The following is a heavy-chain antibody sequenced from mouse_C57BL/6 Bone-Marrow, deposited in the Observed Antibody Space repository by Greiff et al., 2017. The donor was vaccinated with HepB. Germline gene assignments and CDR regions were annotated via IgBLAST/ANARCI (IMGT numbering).Heavy chain of an antibody. Sequence: EVHLVESGGGLVKPGGSLKLSCAASGFTFSSYAMSWVRQTPEKRLEWVATISDGGSYTYYPDNVKGRFTISRDNAKNNLYLQMSHLKSEVTAMYYCARVGSYAMDYWGQGTSVTVSS. CDR3: ARVGSYAMDY. J-gene: IGHJ4*01. V-gene: IGHV5-4*01. CDR2: ISDGGSYT. CDR1: GFTFSSYA.